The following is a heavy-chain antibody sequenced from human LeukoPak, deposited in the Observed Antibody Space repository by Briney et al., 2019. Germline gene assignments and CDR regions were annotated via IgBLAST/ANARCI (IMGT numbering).Heavy chain of an antibody. V-gene: IGHV3-30*18. Sequence: GGSLRLSCAASGFTFSSYGMHWVRQAPGKGLEWVAVISYDGSNKYYADSVKGRFTISRDNSKNTLYLQMNSLRAEDTAVYYCAKGGSLKFDYWGQGTLVTVSS. CDR3: AKGGSLKFDY. J-gene: IGHJ4*02. D-gene: IGHD3-16*01. CDR2: ISYDGSNK. CDR1: GFTFSSYG.